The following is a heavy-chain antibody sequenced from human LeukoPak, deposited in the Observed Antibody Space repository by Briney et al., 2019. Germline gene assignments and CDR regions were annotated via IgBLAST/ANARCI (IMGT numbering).Heavy chain of an antibody. CDR3: ARGRWLYYYYYMDV. V-gene: IGHV4-4*07. CDR1: GGSISSYY. J-gene: IGHJ6*03. CDR2: IYTSVST. D-gene: IGHD3-10*01. Sequence: PSETLSLTCTVSGGSISSYYWSWIRQPAGKGLEWIGRIYTSVSTNYNPSLKSRVTMSVDTSKNQFSLKLSSVTAADTAVYYCARGRWLYYYYYMDVWGKGTTVTISS.